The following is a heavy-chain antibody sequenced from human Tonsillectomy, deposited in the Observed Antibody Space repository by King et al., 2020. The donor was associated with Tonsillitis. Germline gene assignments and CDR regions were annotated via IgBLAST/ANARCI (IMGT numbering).Heavy chain of an antibody. CDR1: GYTFTTYA. CDR2: INAGNGNT. Sequence: QLVQSGAEVKKPGASVKVSCKASGYTFTTYAMHWVRQAPGQRLEWMGWINAGNGNTQYSQKFQGRVTITRDTSASTVYMELSSLKFEDTAVYYCARGGTNWFDPWGQGTLVTVSS. V-gene: IGHV1-3*01. D-gene: IGHD1-26*01. J-gene: IGHJ5*02. CDR3: ARGGTNWFDP.